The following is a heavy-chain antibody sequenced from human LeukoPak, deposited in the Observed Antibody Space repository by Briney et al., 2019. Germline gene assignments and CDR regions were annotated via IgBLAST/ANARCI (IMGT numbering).Heavy chain of an antibody. D-gene: IGHD5-24*01. CDR2: IWYDGSNK. Sequence: GGSLRLSCAASGFTFSSYGMHWVRQAPGKGLGWVAVIWYDGSNKYYADSVKGRFTISRDNSKNTLYLQMNSLRAEDTAVYYCAKDRFVLSGYNGGVDYWGQGTLVTVSS. CDR3: AKDRFVLSGYNGGVDY. J-gene: IGHJ4*02. V-gene: IGHV3-33*06. CDR1: GFTFSSYG.